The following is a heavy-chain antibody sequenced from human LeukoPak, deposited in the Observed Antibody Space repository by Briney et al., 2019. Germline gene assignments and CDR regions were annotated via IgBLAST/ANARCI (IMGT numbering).Heavy chain of an antibody. V-gene: IGHV3-74*01. J-gene: IGHJ4*02. Sequence: TGGSLRLSCAASGFTFSRYWMHWVRQAPGEGLVWVSRIKTDGTYTSNADSVEGRFTISRDNAKSTLYLQMNSLKVEDTAVYYCVADLGDYADFWGQGTLVTVSS. CDR2: IKTDGTYT. CDR3: VADLGDYADF. CDR1: GFTFSRYW.